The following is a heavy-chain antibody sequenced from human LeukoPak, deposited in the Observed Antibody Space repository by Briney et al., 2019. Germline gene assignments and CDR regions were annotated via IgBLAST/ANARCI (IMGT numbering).Heavy chain of an antibody. V-gene: IGHV3-23*01. CDR3: AKRGVAFDI. J-gene: IGHJ3*02. D-gene: IGHD1-26*01. CDR1: GFTFSNYG. CDR2: ISGGGDST. Sequence: GGSLRLSCAASGFTFSNYGMSWVRQSPEKGLEWVSGISGGGDSTYYADSVMGRFTVSRDNAKNSLYLQMNSLRAEDTALYYCAKRGVAFDIWGQGTMVTVSS.